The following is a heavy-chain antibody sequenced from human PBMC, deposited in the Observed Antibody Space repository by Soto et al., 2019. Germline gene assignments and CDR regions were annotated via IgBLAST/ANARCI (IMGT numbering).Heavy chain of an antibody. J-gene: IGHJ6*02. CDR1: GGSFSGYY. V-gene: IGHV4-34*01. D-gene: IGHD3-3*01. CDR2: INHSGST. Sequence: PSETLSLTCAVYGGSFSGYYWSWIRQPPGKGLEWIGEINHSGSTNYNPSLKSRVTISVDTSKNQFSLKLSPVTAADTAVYYCAKRRITIFGVAKHYGMDVWGQGTTVTVPS. CDR3: AKRRITIFGVAKHYGMDV.